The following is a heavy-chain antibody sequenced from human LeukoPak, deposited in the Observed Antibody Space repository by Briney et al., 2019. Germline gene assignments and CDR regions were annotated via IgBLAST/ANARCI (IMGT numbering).Heavy chain of an antibody. Sequence: ASVKVSCKASGYTFTSYDFNWVRQAPGQGPEWIGWMNPNSGTTGYAQKFQGRVTMTRDTSISTAYMDLSSLRSEDTAVYYCARDHDDSSGYYYYWGQGTLVTVSS. CDR1: GYTFTSYD. D-gene: IGHD3-22*01. V-gene: IGHV1-8*01. CDR3: ARDHDDSSGYYYY. J-gene: IGHJ4*02. CDR2: MNPNSGTT.